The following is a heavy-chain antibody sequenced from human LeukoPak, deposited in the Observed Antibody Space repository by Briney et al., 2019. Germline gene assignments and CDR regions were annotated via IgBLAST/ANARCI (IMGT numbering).Heavy chain of an antibody. CDR1: GFTFNKYA. J-gene: IGHJ4*02. Sequence: GGSLRLSCAASGFTFNKYAMHWVRQAPGKGLEWVAVISYDGSNKYYADSVKGRFTISRDNSKNTLYLQMNSLRADDTAVYYCARVHYYDSSGPLSYWGQGTLVTVSS. V-gene: IGHV3-30*04. CDR2: ISYDGSNK. CDR3: ARVHYYDSSGPLSY. D-gene: IGHD3-22*01.